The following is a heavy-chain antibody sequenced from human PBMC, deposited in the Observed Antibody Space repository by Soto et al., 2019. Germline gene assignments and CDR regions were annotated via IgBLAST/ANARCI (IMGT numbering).Heavy chain of an antibody. D-gene: IGHD3-22*01. Sequence: SETLSLTCTVSGGSISSGGYYWSWIRQHPGKGLEWIGYIYYSGSTYYNPSLKSRVTIAVDTSKNQFSLKLSSVTAADTAVYYCARDQALPDYYDSSGFDYWGQGTLVTVSS. CDR1: GGSISSGGYY. V-gene: IGHV4-31*03. CDR3: ARDQALPDYYDSSGFDY. CDR2: IYYSGST. J-gene: IGHJ4*02.